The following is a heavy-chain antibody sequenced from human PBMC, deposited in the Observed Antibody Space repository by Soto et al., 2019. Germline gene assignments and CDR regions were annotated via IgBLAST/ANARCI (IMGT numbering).Heavy chain of an antibody. D-gene: IGHD6-13*01. CDR1: GFTFSTYS. J-gene: IGHJ4*02. V-gene: IGHV3-30-3*01. CDR3: ARDGGAAGTFDY. CDR2: ISYSGGTK. Sequence: QVQLVESGGGVVQPGGSLKLSCAASGFTFSTYSMQWVRQAPDKGLEWLAVISYSGGTKFYADSVRGRFTISRDNSKNTLNLQMNSLSPEETAVYYCARDGGAAGTFDYWGRGTLVTVSS.